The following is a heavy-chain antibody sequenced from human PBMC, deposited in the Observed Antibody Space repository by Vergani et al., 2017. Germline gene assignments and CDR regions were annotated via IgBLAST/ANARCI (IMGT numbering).Heavy chain of an antibody. D-gene: IGHD3-22*01. CDR3: ASLTGQYYYDSSGYFDY. CDR2: IYHSGST. J-gene: IGHJ4*02. V-gene: IGHV4-4*02. CDR1: GGSLSSSNW. Sequence: QVQLPESGPGLVKPSGTLSLTCAVSGGSLSSSNWWSWVRQPPGKGLEWIGEIYHSGSTNYNPSLKSRVTISVDKSKNQFSLKLSSVTAADTAVYYCASLTGQYYYDSSGYFDYWGQGTLVTVSS.